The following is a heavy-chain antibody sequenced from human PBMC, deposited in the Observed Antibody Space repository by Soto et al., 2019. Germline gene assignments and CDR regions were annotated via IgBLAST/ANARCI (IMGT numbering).Heavy chain of an antibody. CDR3: ARPTEVSGHDAFDI. CDR1: GGSISAYY. D-gene: IGHD3-10*01. CDR2: IFYTGST. J-gene: IGHJ3*02. V-gene: IGHV4-59*08. Sequence: QVQLQESGPGLVKPSETLSLTCTVSGGSISAYYWSWIRQPPGKGLEWIGYIFYTGSTNYNPSLKRRVTISVDTSKNQFSLKLSSVTAADTAVYYCARPTEVSGHDAFDIWGQGTMVTVSS.